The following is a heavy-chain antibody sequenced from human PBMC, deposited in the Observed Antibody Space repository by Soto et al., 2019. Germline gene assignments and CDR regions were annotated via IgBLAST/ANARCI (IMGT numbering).Heavy chain of an antibody. CDR3: ARYCSSSSCSQLYGMDV. D-gene: IGHD2-15*01. V-gene: IGHV5-10-1*01. CDR1: GYSFTKYW. J-gene: IGHJ6*02. Sequence: PGESLKISCKGSGYSFTKYWIIWVRQVPGKGLEWKGRIDTSYSYSHYSPSFQGHVTISVDKSISTAYLQWSSLKASDTAMYYCARYCSSSSCSQLYGMDVWGQGTTVTVSS. CDR2: IDTSYSYS.